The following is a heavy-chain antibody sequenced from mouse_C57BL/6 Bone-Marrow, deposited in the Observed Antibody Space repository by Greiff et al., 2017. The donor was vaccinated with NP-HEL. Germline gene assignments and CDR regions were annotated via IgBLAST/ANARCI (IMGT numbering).Heavy chain of an antibody. CDR1: GYTFTSYG. CDR3: ARGDYYGSGAY. J-gene: IGHJ3*01. Sequence: VQLVESGAELARPGASVKLSCKASGYTFTSYGISWVKQRTGQGLEWIGEIYPRSGNTYYNEKFKGKATLTADKSSSTAYMELRSLTSEDSAVYFCARGDYYGSGAYWGQGTLVTVSA. V-gene: IGHV1-81*01. CDR2: IYPRSGNT. D-gene: IGHD1-1*01.